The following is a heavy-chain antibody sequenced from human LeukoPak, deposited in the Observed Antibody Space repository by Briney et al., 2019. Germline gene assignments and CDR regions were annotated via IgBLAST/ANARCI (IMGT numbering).Heavy chain of an antibody. V-gene: IGHV3-7*05. D-gene: IGHD2/OR15-2a*01. CDR1: GFTFSSYA. J-gene: IGHJ4*02. Sequence: GGSLRLSCTASGFTFSSYAMNWVRQAPGKGLEWVASINQDGSEKFSVDSVKGRFTISRDNAKNSLYLHMDSLRAEDTAVYYCARDEAFYILWGQGTLVTVSS. CDR3: ARDEAFYIL. CDR2: INQDGSEK.